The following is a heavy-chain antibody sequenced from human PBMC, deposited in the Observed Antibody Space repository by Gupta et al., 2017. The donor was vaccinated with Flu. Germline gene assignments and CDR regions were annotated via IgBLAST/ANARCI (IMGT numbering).Heavy chain of an antibody. D-gene: IGHD3-10*01. V-gene: IGHV3-23*01. CDR2: ISGSGGST. CDR1: GFTFSSYA. Sequence: EVQLLESGGGLVQPGGSLRLSCAASGFTFSSYAMSWVRQAPGKGLEWVSAISGSGGSTYYADSVKGRVTISRDNSKNTLYRQMNSLRAEETAVYDCAKGVLLEGGELWRTHFDYGGQGTLVTVCS. J-gene: IGHJ4*02. CDR3: AKGVLLEGGELWRTHFDY.